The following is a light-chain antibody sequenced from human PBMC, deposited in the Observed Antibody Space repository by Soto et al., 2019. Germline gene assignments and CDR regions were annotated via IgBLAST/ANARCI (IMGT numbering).Light chain of an antibody. CDR3: QQYYSYPIT. CDR2: AAS. Sequence: IRMTQSPSSFSASTGDRVTITCRASQGISSYLAWYQQKPGKAPKLLIYAASTLQSGVPSRFSGSGSGTDFTLTISCLQSEDFATYYCQQYYSYPITFGQGTRLEIK. CDR1: QGISSY. J-gene: IGKJ5*01. V-gene: IGKV1-8*01.